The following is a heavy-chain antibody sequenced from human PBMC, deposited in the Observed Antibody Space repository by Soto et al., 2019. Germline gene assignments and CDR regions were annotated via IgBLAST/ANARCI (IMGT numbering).Heavy chain of an antibody. CDR3: ARVDTDMTTVDSWATNWFDT. V-gene: IGHV1-8*01. CDR2: MNPNSGNT. CDR1: GYTFTTYD. J-gene: IGHJ5*02. D-gene: IGHD4-4*01. Sequence: QVQLVQSGAEVKKPGASVKVSCKASGYTFTTYDINWVRQATGHGLEWMGWMNPNSGNTGYAQKFQGRVTMTRNTSISTAYMELSSLRSEDTAVYYCARVDTDMTTVDSWATNWFDTWGQGTLVPVSS.